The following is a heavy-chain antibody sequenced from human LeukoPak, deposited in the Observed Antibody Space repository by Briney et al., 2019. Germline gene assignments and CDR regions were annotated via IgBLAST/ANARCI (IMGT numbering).Heavy chain of an antibody. V-gene: IGHV4-39*07. Sequence: PSETLSLTCTVSGGSISSSSYYWGWIRQPPGKGLEWIGSIYYSGSTYYNPSLKSRVTISVDTSKNQFSLKLSSVTAADTAVYYCARNQYYYDSSGYPIWGQGTMVTVSS. CDR2: IYYSGST. CDR1: GGSISSSSYY. CDR3: ARNQYYYDSSGYPI. J-gene: IGHJ3*02. D-gene: IGHD3-22*01.